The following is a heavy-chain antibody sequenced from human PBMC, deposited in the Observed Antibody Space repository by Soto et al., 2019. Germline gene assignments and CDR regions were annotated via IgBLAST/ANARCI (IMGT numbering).Heavy chain of an antibody. V-gene: IGHV3-21*05. CDR2: ISSSSSYI. Sequence: EVQLVESGGGLVQPGGSLRLSCEVSGFTFSGYSMNWVRQAPGKGLEWVSYISSSSSYIYYADSVKGRFTISRDNAKNSLYLQMNSLRAEDTAVYYCARDPDSSSPFDYWGQGTLVTVSS. J-gene: IGHJ4*02. D-gene: IGHD6-6*01. CDR1: GFTFSGYS. CDR3: ARDPDSSSPFDY.